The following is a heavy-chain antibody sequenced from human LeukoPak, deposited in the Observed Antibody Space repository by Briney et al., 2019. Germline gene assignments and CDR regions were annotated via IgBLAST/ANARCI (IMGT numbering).Heavy chain of an antibody. CDR1: VCTFSNYA. J-gene: IGHJ3*02. V-gene: IGHV1-69*06. Sequence: ASVKVSCKASVCTFSNYAISWVRQAPGQGLEWMGGIIPIFGTANSAHIFQGRVTITADKSTSTAYMELRSLRCEDTAGYYCARVIVVMVAATPTSDAFDIWGKGTMVTVSS. D-gene: IGHD2-15*01. CDR3: ARVIVVMVAATPTSDAFDI. CDR2: IIPIFGTA.